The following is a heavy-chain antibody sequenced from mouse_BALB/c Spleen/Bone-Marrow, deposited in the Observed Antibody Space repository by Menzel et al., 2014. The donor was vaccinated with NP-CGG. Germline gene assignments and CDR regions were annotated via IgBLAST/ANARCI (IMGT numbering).Heavy chain of an antibody. CDR2: IDPANGNT. CDR1: GFNIKDTY. J-gene: IGHJ4*01. CDR3: ARLYGNYLFYAMDY. V-gene: IGHV14-3*02. D-gene: IGHD2-1*01. Sequence: EVQLQQSGAELVKPGASVKLSCTASGFNIKDTYMHWVKQRPEQGLGWIGRIDPANGNTKYDPKFQGKATITADTSSNTAYLQLSSLTSEDTAVYYCARLYGNYLFYAMDYWGQGTSVTVSS.